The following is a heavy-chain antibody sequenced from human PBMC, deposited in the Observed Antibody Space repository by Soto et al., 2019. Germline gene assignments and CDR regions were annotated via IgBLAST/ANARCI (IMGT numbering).Heavy chain of an antibody. D-gene: IGHD2-15*01. Sequence: SETLSLTCIVSGASISSGDYSWSWIRQPPGKGLEWLGFVKHSGSSYYNPSLRSRITISVDTSKNQFSLKLNSVTDADTAVYCCASRTTSMVGWFDPWGQGTLVTVSS. CDR3: ASRTTSMVGWFDP. CDR1: GASISSGDYS. J-gene: IGHJ5*02. V-gene: IGHV4-30-4*01. CDR2: VKHSGSS.